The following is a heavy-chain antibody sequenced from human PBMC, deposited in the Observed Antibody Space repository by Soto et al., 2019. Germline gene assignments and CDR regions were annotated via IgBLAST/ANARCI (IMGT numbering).Heavy chain of an antibody. CDR3: ARKAYYDIFTGFDY. V-gene: IGHV4-34*01. Sequence: PSETLSLTCAVYGGSFSGYYWSWIRQPPGKGLEWIGEINHSGSTNYNPSLKSRVTISVDTSKNQFSLKLSSVTAADTAVYYCARKAYYDIFTGFDYWGQGTLVTVSS. D-gene: IGHD3-9*01. CDR2: INHSGST. CDR1: GGSFSGYY. J-gene: IGHJ4*02.